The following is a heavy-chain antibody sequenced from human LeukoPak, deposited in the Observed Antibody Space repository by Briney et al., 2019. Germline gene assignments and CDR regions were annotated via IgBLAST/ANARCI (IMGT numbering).Heavy chain of an antibody. D-gene: IGHD3-10*01. J-gene: IGHJ4*02. CDR1: GLTFGNYA. Sequence: GGSLRLSCAVSGLTFGNYAMTWVRQAPGKGLEWVSTISGRGDETFYADSVKGRFTISRDNAKNSLYLQMNSLRAEDTAVYYCARDRDYYASGTYDQFDYWGQGTLVTVSS. CDR2: ISGRGDET. V-gene: IGHV3-21*01. CDR3: ARDRDYYASGTYDQFDY.